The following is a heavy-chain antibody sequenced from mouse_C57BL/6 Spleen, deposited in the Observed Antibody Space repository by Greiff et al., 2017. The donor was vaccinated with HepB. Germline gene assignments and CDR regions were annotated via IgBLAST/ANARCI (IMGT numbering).Heavy chain of an antibody. CDR3: AREDYSGYFDY. V-gene: IGHV1-18*01. CDR1: GYTFTDYN. Sequence: EVQLQQSGPELVKPGASVKIPCKASGYTFTDYNMDWVKQSHGKSLEWIGYINPNNGGTIYNQKFKGKATLTVDKSSSTAYMELRSLTSEDTAVYYCAREDYSGYFDYWGQGTTLTVSS. CDR2: INPNNGGT. J-gene: IGHJ2*01. D-gene: IGHD2-1*01.